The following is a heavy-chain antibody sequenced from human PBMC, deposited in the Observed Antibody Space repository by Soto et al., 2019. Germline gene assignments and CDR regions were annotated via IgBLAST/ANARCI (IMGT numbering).Heavy chain of an antibody. Sequence: QVQLLESGPGLVKPSETLSLTCNVSGGAITSDFWSWIRQPPGKGLEWIGYVYYSGAADYNPSLKPRVTISIATSKTQFSLRLASATAADTGVYYCARDHGSYPNTWGQGILVTVSS. V-gene: IGHV4-59*01. CDR2: VYYSGAA. CDR1: GGAITSDF. J-gene: IGHJ1*01. CDR3: ARDHGSYPNT. D-gene: IGHD3-16*02.